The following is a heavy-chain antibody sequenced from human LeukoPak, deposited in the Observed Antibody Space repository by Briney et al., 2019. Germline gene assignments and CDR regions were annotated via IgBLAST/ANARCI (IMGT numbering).Heavy chain of an antibody. J-gene: IGHJ6*03. CDR3: AKVPNYGSGRHYYYYYMDV. V-gene: IGHV3-30*02. D-gene: IGHD3-10*01. CDR2: IRYDGSNK. CDR1: GFTFSSYG. Sequence: GGSLRLSCAASGFTFSSYGMHWVRQAPGKGLEWVAFIRYDGSNKYYADSVKGRFTISRDNSKNTLYLQMDSLRAEDTAVYYCAKVPNYGSGRHYYYYYMDVWGKGTTVTISS.